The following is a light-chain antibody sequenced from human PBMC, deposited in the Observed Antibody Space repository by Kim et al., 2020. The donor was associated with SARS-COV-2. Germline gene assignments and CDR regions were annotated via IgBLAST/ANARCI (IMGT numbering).Light chain of an antibody. Sequence: NFMLTQPHSVSESPGKTVTISCTRSSGSIASNYVQWYQQRPGSAPTTVMYEDNERPSGVPDRFSGSIDSSSNSASLTISGLKTEDEADYYCQSYDRSNVGFGGGTQLTVL. V-gene: IGLV6-57*04. CDR1: SGSIASNY. CDR3: QSYDRSNVG. J-gene: IGLJ2*01. CDR2: EDN.